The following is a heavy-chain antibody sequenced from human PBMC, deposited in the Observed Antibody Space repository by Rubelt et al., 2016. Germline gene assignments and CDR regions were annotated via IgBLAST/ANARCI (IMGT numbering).Heavy chain of an antibody. V-gene: IGHV4-34*02. CDR2: INHSGSN. Sequence: QVQLQQWGAGLLKPSETLSLTCAVFGGSFSGYSRSWIRQPPGKGLEWIGEINHSGSNNYNPSLKSRVTTSVDTSKKHFSLKLSSVTAADTAVYYCAGEYGMDVWGQGTTVTVSS. D-gene: IGHD2/OR15-2a*01. J-gene: IGHJ6*02. CDR3: AGEYGMDV. CDR1: GGSFSGYS.